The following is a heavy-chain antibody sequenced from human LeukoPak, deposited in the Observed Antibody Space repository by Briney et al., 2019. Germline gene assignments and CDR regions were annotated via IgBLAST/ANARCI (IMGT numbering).Heavy chain of an antibody. Sequence: GGSLRLSCAASGFTFSSYWMTWVRQAPGKGLEWVADIKPDGSVGYYVDSVRGRFIISRDNAGNSLYLQMNSLRVEDTAVYYCTLNLVAAAGDYWGQGTLVIVSS. CDR1: GFTFSSYW. CDR3: TLNLVAAAGDY. CDR2: IKPDGSVG. V-gene: IGHV3-7*01. D-gene: IGHD6-13*01. J-gene: IGHJ4*02.